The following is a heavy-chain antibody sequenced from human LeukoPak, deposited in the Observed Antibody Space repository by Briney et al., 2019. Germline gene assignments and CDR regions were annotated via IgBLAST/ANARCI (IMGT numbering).Heavy chain of an antibody. CDR1: GFTFSNYG. Sequence: PGGSLRLSCAASGFTFSNYGMHWVRQAPGKGLEWVSAISGSGDNTYHADSVKGRFTISRDNSENTLSLQMHSLRADHTAVYYCVIDYGDSREAFDLWGQGTMVTVSS. D-gene: IGHD4-17*01. V-gene: IGHV3-23*01. CDR3: VIDYGDSREAFDL. CDR2: ISGSGDNT. J-gene: IGHJ3*01.